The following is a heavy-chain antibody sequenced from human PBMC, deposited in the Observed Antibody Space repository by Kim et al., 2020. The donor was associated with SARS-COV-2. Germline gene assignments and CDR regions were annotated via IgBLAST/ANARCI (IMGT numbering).Heavy chain of an antibody. CDR1: GGTFSSYA. J-gene: IGHJ4*02. D-gene: IGHD4-17*01. Sequence: SVKVSCKASGGTFSSYAISWVRQAPGQGLEWMGGIIPIFGTANYAQKFQGRVTITADESTSTAYMELSSLRSEGTAVYYCVTSHYGDYATAFDYWGQGTLVTVSS. CDR2: IIPIFGTA. CDR3: VTSHYGDYATAFDY. V-gene: IGHV1-69*13.